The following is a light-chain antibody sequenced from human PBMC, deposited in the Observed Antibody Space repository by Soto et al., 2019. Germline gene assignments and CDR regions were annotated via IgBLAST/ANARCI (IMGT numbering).Light chain of an antibody. V-gene: IGKV3-20*01. Sequence: EIVLTQSPGTLSLSPGERATLSCRASQSVSSSYLAWYQQKPGQAPRLLIYGAFSRATGIPDRFSGSGSGTDFTLTISRLKPEDFAVYYCQQYGRALITFGQGTRLEIK. J-gene: IGKJ5*01. CDR1: QSVSSSY. CDR2: GAF. CDR3: QQYGRALIT.